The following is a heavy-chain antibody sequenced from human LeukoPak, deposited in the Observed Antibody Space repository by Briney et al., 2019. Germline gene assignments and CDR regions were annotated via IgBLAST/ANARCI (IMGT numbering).Heavy chain of an antibody. CDR2: IKPDGSDK. CDR3: ARISRRELPCF. CDR1: GFTFSSLW. V-gene: IGHV3-7*03. D-gene: IGHD1-7*01. J-gene: IGHJ4*02. Sequence: PGGSLRLSCAASGFTFSSLWMGWLRQAPGKGQEWVANIKPDGSDKYYVESVKGRFTISRDNAKNSLYLQMNSLRVEDTAIYYCARISRRELPCFWGQETLVTVSS.